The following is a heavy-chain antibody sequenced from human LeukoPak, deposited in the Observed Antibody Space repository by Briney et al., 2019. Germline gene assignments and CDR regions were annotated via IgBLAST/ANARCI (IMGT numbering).Heavy chain of an antibody. J-gene: IGHJ4*02. D-gene: IGHD6-19*01. CDR3: ARQDNSGWYYFDY. Sequence: SETLSLTCTVSGGSISSGSYYWSWIRQPAGKGLEWIGRIYTSGSTNYNPSLKSRVTISVDTSKNQFSLKLSSVTAADTAVYYCARQDNSGWYYFDYWGQGTLVTVSS. CDR2: IYTSGST. V-gene: IGHV4-61*02. CDR1: GGSISSGSYY.